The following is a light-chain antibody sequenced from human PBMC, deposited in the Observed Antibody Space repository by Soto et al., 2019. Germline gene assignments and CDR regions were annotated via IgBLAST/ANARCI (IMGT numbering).Light chain of an antibody. CDR3: QQYGSSPPIT. Sequence: EIVLTQSPATLSVSPGERATLSCRASQSVSSSYLAWYQQRPGQAPRLLIYGASSRAPGIPDRFSGSGSGTDFTLTISRLEPEDFAVYYCQQYGSSPPITFGQGTRLEIK. CDR2: GAS. J-gene: IGKJ5*01. V-gene: IGKV3-20*01. CDR1: QSVSSSY.